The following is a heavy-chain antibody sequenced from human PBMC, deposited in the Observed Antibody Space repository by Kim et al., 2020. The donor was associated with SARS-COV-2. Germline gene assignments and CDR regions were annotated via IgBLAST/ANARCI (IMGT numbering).Heavy chain of an antibody. V-gene: IGHV4-59*13. CDR1: GGSITSYY. J-gene: IGHJ5*02. Sequence: SETLSLTCIVSGGSITSYYWIWIRQPPGKGLEWIGSISYGGRTNYDPSLKSRVTMSVDTSRNQLSLKLSSVTAADTAVYYCARRARQSPEQPSEDNWLDPWGQGTLVTVSS. CDR3: ARRARQSPEQPSEDNWLDP. CDR2: ISYGGRT.